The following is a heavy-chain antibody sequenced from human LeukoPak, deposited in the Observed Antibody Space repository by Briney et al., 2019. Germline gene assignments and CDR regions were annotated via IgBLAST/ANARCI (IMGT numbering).Heavy chain of an antibody. D-gene: IGHD3-3*01. J-gene: IGHJ6*02. CDR3: ARDYYDFWSGYLGGYYYYGMDV. CDR1: GFTFSSYG. Sequence: PGGSLRLSCAASGFTFSSYGMHWVRQAPGKGLEWVAVIWYDGSNKYYADSVKGRFTISRDNSKNTLYLQMNSLRAEDTTVYYCARDYYDFWSGYLGGYYYYGMDVWGQGTTVTVSS. CDR2: IWYDGSNK. V-gene: IGHV3-33*01.